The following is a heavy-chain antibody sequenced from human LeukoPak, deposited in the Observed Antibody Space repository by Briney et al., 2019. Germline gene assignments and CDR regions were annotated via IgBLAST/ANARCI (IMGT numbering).Heavy chain of an antibody. Sequence: PGGSLRLSCAASGFTFSSYAMSWVRQAPGKGLEWVSAISGSGGSTYYADSVKGRFAISRENSKNTLYLQMNSLRAEDTAVYYCAKDRWDIVVVVAATDEYFQHWGQGTLVTVSS. V-gene: IGHV3-23*01. CDR3: AKDRWDIVVVVAATDEYFQH. D-gene: IGHD2-15*01. CDR2: ISGSGGST. J-gene: IGHJ1*01. CDR1: GFTFSSYA.